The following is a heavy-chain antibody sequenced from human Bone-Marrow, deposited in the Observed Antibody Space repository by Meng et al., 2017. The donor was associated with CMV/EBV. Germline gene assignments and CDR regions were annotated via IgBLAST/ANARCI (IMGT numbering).Heavy chain of an antibody. J-gene: IGHJ1*01. Sequence: GESLKISCAASGFTFNTYAMSWVRQAPGKGLQWVSVIYSGATKTYYADSVKGRFTISRDDSKNTLYLQMNSLRVEDTAVYYCAKDVEWGQGTLVTVSS. CDR3: AKDVE. CDR2: IYSGATKT. V-gene: IGHV3-23*03. CDR1: GFTFNTYA.